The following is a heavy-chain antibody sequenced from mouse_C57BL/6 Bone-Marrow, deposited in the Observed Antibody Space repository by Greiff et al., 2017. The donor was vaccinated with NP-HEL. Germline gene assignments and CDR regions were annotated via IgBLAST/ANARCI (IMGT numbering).Heavy chain of an antibody. CDR3: TTKSFDY. CDR2: IDPENGDT. Sequence: VQLQQSGAELVRPGASVKLSCTASGFNIKDDYMHWVKQRPEQGLEWIGWIDPENGDTEYASKFQGKATITADTSSNTAYLQLSSLTSEDTAVYYCTTKSFDYWGQGTTLTVSS. CDR1: GFNIKDDY. J-gene: IGHJ2*01. V-gene: IGHV14-4*01.